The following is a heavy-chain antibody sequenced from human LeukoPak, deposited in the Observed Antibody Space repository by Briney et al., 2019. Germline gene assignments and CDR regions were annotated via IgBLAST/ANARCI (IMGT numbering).Heavy chain of an antibody. V-gene: IGHV4-31*03. CDR1: GGSINSGGYY. CDR3: ARVGCSGGSCYLLEKYNWFDP. D-gene: IGHD2-15*01. Sequence: PSETLSLTCTVSGGSINSGGYYWSWIRQHPGKGLEWIGYIYYSGSTYYNPSLKSRVTISVDMSKNQFSLKLSSVTAADTAVYYCARVGCSGGSCYLLEKYNWFDPWGQGTLVTVSS. CDR2: IYYSGST. J-gene: IGHJ5*02.